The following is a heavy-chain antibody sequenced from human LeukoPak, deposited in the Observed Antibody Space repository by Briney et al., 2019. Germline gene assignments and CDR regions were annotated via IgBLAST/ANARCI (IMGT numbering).Heavy chain of an antibody. D-gene: IGHD3-22*01. CDR2: ISHSGSNV. J-gene: IGHJ4*02. V-gene: IGHV3-11*01. CDR3: ARGDSSGAPDY. CDR1: RFTFRESF. Sequence: PGGSLRLSCAPSRFTFRESFMNCSCQAPGKGVEWLSYISHSGSNVDYAESVRVRFTITRDNANHSLYLQINSLRAEDTAVYYCARGDSSGAPDYWGQGTLVTVSS.